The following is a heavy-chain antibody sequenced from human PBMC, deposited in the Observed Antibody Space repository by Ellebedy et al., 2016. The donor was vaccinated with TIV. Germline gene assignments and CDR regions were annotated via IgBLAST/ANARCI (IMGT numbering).Heavy chain of an antibody. CDR3: AREVPRSTTYIDY. V-gene: IGHV4-59*01. J-gene: IGHJ4*02. CDR1: GGSINNYY. Sequence: SETLSLTCTVSGGSINNYYWTWTRQPPGKPLEWIAYIFHSGRTKYAPSLQSRVTILIDTSKSEFSLKMRSVTAADTAVYYCAREVPRSTTYIDYWGQGILVTVSS. CDR2: IFHSGRT. D-gene: IGHD1-1*01.